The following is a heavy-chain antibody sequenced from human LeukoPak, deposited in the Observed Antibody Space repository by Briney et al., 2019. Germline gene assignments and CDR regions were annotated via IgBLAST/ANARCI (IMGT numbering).Heavy chain of an antibody. D-gene: IGHD3-22*01. V-gene: IGHV4-4*07. J-gene: IGHJ4*02. CDR2: IYTSGST. CDR1: GGSISSYY. Sequence: SETLSLTCTVSGGSISSYYWSWIRQPAGKGLEWIGRIYTSGSTNYNPSLKSRVTMSVDTSQNQFSLILSSVTAADTAIYYCARTPFYYDSSAFWDYWGQGTLVTVSS. CDR3: ARTPFYYDSSAFWDY.